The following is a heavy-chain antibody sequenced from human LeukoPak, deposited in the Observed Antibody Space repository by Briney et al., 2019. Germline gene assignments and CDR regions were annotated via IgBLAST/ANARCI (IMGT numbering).Heavy chain of an antibody. CDR3: ARDPHVAAAGLVAFDI. CDR2: IIPIFVTA. CDR1: GGTFSSYA. D-gene: IGHD6-13*01. V-gene: IGHV1-69*13. Sequence: ASVKVSCKAFGGTFSSYAISWVRQAPGQGLEWMGGIIPIFVTANYAQKFQGRVTITADESTSTAYMELSSLRSEDTAVYYCARDPHVAAAGLVAFDIWGQGTMVTVSS. J-gene: IGHJ3*02.